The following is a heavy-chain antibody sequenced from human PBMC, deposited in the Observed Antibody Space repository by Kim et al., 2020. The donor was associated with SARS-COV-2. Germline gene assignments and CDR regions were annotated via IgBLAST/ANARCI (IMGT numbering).Heavy chain of an antibody. D-gene: IGHD4-17*01. Sequence: YQSYADSVKSRFTISRDNAKNSLYLQMNSLRAEDTAVYYCAITVTKKFDYWGQGTLVTVSS. J-gene: IGHJ4*02. CDR3: AITVTKKFDY. V-gene: IGHV3-21*01. CDR2: YQ.